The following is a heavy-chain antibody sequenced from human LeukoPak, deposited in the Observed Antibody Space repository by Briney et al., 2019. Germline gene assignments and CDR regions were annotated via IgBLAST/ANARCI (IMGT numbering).Heavy chain of an antibody. J-gene: IGHJ4*02. D-gene: IGHD6-6*01. CDR1: GVTFRRYA. CDR3: ATSPGLGYSSSLTGVDY. CDR2: ISGSGDIT. Sequence: GGSLRLSCAASGVTFRRYAMNWVRQAPGKGLEWVSAISGSGDITYFADSVEGRFIISRDNSKNTLFLQMNSLRAEDTAVYYCATSPGLGYSSSLTGVDYWGQGTLVTVSS. V-gene: IGHV3-23*01.